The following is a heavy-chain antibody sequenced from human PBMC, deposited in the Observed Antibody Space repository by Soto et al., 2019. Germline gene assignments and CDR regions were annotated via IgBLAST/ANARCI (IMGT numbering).Heavy chain of an antibody. CDR3: ARNRYGGYDFDY. CDR1: SGSITSSNW. J-gene: IGHJ4*02. CDR2: VSHTGNT. V-gene: IGHV4-4*02. Sequence: QVQLQESGPGLVKPSGTLSLTCAVSSGSITSSNWWRWVRQPPGKGLEWIGEVSHTGNTNYIPSLKSRVTISVDKSRNQFSLRLCSVTAADTAVYYCARNRYGGYDFDYWGQGTLVTVSS. D-gene: IGHD5-12*01.